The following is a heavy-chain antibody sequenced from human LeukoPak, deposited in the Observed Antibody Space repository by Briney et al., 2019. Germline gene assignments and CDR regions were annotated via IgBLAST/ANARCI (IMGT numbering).Heavy chain of an antibody. CDR1: GYTFTSYG. V-gene: IGHV1-18*01. J-gene: IGHJ4*02. CDR2: ISAYNGNT. D-gene: IGHD1-26*01. Sequence: ASVKVSCKASGYTFTSYGISWVRQAPGQGLEWMGWISAYNGNTNYAQKFQGRVTMTRDTSISTAYMELSRLRSDDTAVYYCARLYEWELISDYWGQGTLVTVSS. CDR3: ARLYEWELISDY.